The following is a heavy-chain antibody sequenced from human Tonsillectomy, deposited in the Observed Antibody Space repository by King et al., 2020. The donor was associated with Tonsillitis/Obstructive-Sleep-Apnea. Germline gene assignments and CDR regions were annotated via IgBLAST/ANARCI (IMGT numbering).Heavy chain of an antibody. J-gene: IGHJ4*02. CDR1: GFTFDDYA. V-gene: IGHV3-9*01. D-gene: IGHD4-23*01. CDR2: ISWNSGSI. CDR3: AKGVAYGGNSYFSY. Sequence: VQLVESGGGLVQPGRSLRLSCAASGFTFDDYAMHWVRQAPGKGLEWVSGISWNSGSIGYTDSVKGRFTISRDNAKNSLYLQMNSLRAEDTALYYCAKGVAYGGNSYFSYWGQGTLVTVSS.